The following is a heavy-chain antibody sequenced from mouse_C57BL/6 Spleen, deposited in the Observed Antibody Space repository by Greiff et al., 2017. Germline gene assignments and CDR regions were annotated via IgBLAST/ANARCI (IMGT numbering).Heavy chain of an antibody. V-gene: IGHV1-19*01. CDR1: GYTFTDYY. CDR2: INPYNGGT. CDR3: ARRGSRRDYYAMDY. J-gene: IGHJ4*01. Sequence: EVMLVESGPVLVKPGASVKMSCKASGYTFTDYYMNWVKQSHGKSLEWIGVINPYNGGTSYNQKFKGKATLTVDKSSSTAYMELNSLTSEDSAVYYCARRGSRRDYYAMDYWGQGTSVTVSS. D-gene: IGHD3-1*01.